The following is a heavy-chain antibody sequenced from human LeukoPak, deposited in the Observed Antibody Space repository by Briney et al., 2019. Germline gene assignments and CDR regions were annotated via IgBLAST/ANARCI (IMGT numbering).Heavy chain of an antibody. Sequence: GGSLRLSCAASGFTFSSYWMSWVRQAPGKGREWVANIKQDGSEKYYVDSVKGRFTISRDNAKNSLYLQMNSLRAEDTAVYYCARDRGVVPAASRFDPWGQGTLVTVSS. CDR1: GFTFSSYW. J-gene: IGHJ5*02. D-gene: IGHD2-2*01. CDR3: ARDRGVVPAASRFDP. V-gene: IGHV3-7*01. CDR2: IKQDGSEK.